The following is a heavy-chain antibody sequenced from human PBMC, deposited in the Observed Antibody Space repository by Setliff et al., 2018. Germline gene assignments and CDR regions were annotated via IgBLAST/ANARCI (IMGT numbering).Heavy chain of an antibody. D-gene: IGHD2-2*01. J-gene: IGHJ6*03. CDR1: GYTFTNYG. CDR3: ARGKKPHLWPLPTSIYYYYYYMDV. V-gene: IGHV1-8*01. CDR2: IRPHNGNT. Sequence: EASVKVSCKASGYTFTNYGITWVRQAPGQGLEWMGWIRPHNGNTAYAQKFQGRVTMTRNTSISTAYMELSSLRSEDTAVYYCARGKKPHLWPLPTSIYYYYYYMDVWGKGTTVTVSS.